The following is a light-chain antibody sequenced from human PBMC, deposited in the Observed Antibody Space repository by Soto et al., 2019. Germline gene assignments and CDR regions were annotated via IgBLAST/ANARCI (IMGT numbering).Light chain of an antibody. CDR3: QQYNNWPYT. Sequence: EIVMTQSPATLSVSPGERATLSCRASQSVSSNLAWYQQKPGQAPRLLIYRASTRATGIPARFSGSGSGTEFTLTISSRQSEDFAVYYCQQYNNWPYTFGQGTKLEIK. CDR2: RAS. V-gene: IGKV3-15*01. CDR1: QSVSSN. J-gene: IGKJ2*01.